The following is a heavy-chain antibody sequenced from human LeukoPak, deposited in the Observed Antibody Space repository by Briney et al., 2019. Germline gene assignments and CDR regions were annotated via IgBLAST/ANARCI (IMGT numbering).Heavy chain of an antibody. V-gene: IGHV3-30*18. CDR2: ISYDGSYK. J-gene: IGHJ5*02. CDR3: AKEGWYDP. CDR1: GFTFSSFG. Sequence: PGGSLRLSCTASGFTFSSFGMHWVRQAPGKGLEWVTIISYDGSYKNCVDSVKGRFTVSRDNSKNTVYLQMNSLRPEDTAVYYCAKEGWYDPWGQGTLVTVSS.